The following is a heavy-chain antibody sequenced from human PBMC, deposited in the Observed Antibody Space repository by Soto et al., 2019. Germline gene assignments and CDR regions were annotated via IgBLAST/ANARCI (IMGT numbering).Heavy chain of an antibody. CDR2: IYYSGST. CDR3: ASGGAYSSSLGNFDY. J-gene: IGHJ4*02. D-gene: IGHD6-6*01. Sequence: SETLSLTCTVSGGSISSYYWSWIRQPPGKGLEWIGYIYYSGSTNYNPSLKSRVTISVDTSKNQFSLKLSSVTAADTAVYYCASGGAYSSSLGNFDYWGQGTLVTVSS. V-gene: IGHV4-59*01. CDR1: GGSISSYY.